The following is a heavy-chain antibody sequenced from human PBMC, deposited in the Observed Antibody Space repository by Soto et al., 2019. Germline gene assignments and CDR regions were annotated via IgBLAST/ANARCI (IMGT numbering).Heavy chain of an antibody. CDR2: ISHDGSYE. CDR3: AKAQIGTTEPGLDY. Sequence: QVQLVESGGGVVQPGRSLRLSCAASGFTFSNYGMHWVRQAPGRGLEWVAVISHDGSYEYYEDSVKGRFTISRDISKNTLYLEMNSLRAEDTAVYYCAKAQIGTTEPGLDYGGQGILVTVSS. V-gene: IGHV3-30*18. J-gene: IGHJ4*02. CDR1: GFTFSNYG. D-gene: IGHD1-7*01.